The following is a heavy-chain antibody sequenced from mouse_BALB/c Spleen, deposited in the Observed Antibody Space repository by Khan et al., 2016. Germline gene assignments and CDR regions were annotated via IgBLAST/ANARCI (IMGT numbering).Heavy chain of an antibody. J-gene: IGHJ2*01. CDR1: GYSITSDYA. CDR2: ISYSGST. V-gene: IGHV3-2*02. CDR3: ARFITTVVAYYFDY. D-gene: IGHD1-1*01. Sequence: EVQLQESGPGLVKPSQSPSLTCTVTGYSITSDYAWNWIRQFPGNKLEWMGYISYSGSTSYNPSLKSRISITRDTSKNQFFLQLNSVTTEDTATYYCARFITTVVAYYFDYWGQGTTLTVSS.